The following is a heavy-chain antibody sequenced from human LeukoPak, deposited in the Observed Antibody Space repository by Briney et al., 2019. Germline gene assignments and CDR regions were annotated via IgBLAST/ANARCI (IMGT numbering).Heavy chain of an antibody. Sequence: GGSLRLSCAASGLTFSSYTMSCVRQAPGKGLGWLSSFSGTGVTKSYADSGKGRFTISKDNSRNTLFLQMNSRGVDDTAIYYCATGEGQHLVRFGAVWGQGTLVTVSA. CDR1: GLTFSSYT. CDR3: ATGEGQHLVRFGAV. V-gene: IGHV3-23*01. J-gene: IGHJ4*02. D-gene: IGHD6-13*01. CDR2: FSGTGVTK.